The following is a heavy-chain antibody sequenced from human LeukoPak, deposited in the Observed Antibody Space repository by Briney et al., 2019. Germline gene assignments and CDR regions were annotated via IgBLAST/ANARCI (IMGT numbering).Heavy chain of an antibody. CDR1: GFTFSSYS. CDR3: ARRYCSSTSCFRDAFDI. Sequence: PGGSLRLSCAASGFTFSSYSMNWVRQAPGKGLEWVPVIYSGGSTYYADSVKGRFTISRDNSRNTLYLQMNSLRAEDTAVYYCARRYCSSTSCFRDAFDIWGQGTMVTVSS. D-gene: IGHD2-2*01. CDR2: IYSGGST. V-gene: IGHV3-66*01. J-gene: IGHJ3*02.